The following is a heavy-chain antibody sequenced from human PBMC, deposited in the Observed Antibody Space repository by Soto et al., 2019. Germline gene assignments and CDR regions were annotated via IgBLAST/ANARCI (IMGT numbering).Heavy chain of an antibody. Sequence: PGGSLRLSCAASGFTFSSYSMNWVRQAPGKGLEWVSYISSSSSTIYYADSVKGRFTISRDNAKNSLYLQMNSLRDEDTAVYYCARAEWVRGVMGGGYGMDVWGQGTTVTVSS. CDR2: ISSSSSTI. D-gene: IGHD3-10*01. J-gene: IGHJ6*02. CDR3: ARAEWVRGVMGGGYGMDV. V-gene: IGHV3-48*02. CDR1: GFTFSSYS.